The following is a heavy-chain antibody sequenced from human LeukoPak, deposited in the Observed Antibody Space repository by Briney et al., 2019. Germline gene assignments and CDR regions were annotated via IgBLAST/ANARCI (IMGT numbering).Heavy chain of an antibody. Sequence: GGSLRLSCAASGFTVSSNYMSWVRQAPGKGLEWVSAISGSGGSTYYADSVKGRFTISRDNSKNTLYLQMNSLRAEDTAVYYCAKGSRGYSGYDSHDYWGQGTLVTVSS. CDR3: AKGSRGYSGYDSHDY. V-gene: IGHV3-23*01. CDR1: GFTVSSNY. D-gene: IGHD5-12*01. CDR2: ISGSGGST. J-gene: IGHJ4*02.